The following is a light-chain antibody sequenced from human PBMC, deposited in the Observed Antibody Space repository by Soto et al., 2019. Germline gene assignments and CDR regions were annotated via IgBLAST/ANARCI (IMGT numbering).Light chain of an antibody. V-gene: IGKV3-20*01. Sequence: ELVLTQSPGTLSLSPGERATLSCRASQSVSSSYLAWYQQKPGQAPRLLIYAASSRATGIPDRFSGGGSGTDFTLTISRLEPEDFAVYYCQQYAGSPWTFGQGTKVEIK. CDR1: QSVSSSY. CDR3: QQYAGSPWT. J-gene: IGKJ1*01. CDR2: AAS.